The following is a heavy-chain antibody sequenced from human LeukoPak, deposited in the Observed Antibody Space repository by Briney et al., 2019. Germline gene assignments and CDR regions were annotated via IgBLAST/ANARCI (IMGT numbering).Heavy chain of an antibody. D-gene: IGHD6-25*01. CDR1: GGSISSSGYY. CDR3: ASHLYSSEVWFDP. CDR2: IYYSGST. Sequence: SETLSLTCTVSGGSISSSGYYWGWIRQPPGKGLEWIGSIYYSGSTFYNPSLKSRVTISVDTSKNQFSLKLSSVTAADTAVYYCASHLYSSEVWFDPWGQGTLVTVSS. V-gene: IGHV4-39*07. J-gene: IGHJ5*02.